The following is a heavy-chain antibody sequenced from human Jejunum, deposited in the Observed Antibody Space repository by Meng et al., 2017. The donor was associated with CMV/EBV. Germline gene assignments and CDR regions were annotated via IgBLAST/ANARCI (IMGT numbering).Heavy chain of an antibody. V-gene: IGHV3-23*01. D-gene: IGHD6-19*01. CDR1: GFTFSNYA. Sequence: EVQLLESGGGLVQPGGSLRLSCAASGFTFSNYALSWVRQAPGKGLEWVSHIDGPTPNTHYADSAKGRFTISRDNSKNTLYLQMNSLRAEDTAVYYCASWLVAHFDYWGQGTLVTVSS. CDR2: IDGPTPNT. CDR3: ASWLVAHFDY. J-gene: IGHJ4*02.